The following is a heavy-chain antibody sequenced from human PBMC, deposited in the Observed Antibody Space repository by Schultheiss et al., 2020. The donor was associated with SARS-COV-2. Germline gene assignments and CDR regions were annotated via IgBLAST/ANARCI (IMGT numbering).Heavy chain of an antibody. CDR1: GGSISSYY. Sequence: SQTLSLTCTVSGGSISSYYWSWIRQSPEKGLECIGYISHSGRPDYNPSLKSRVTISVDTSKNQFSLKLSSVTAADTAVYYCARAYDYGDYNWFDPWGQGTLVTVSS. D-gene: IGHD4-17*01. V-gene: IGHV4-59*12. CDR2: ISHSGRP. CDR3: ARAYDYGDYNWFDP. J-gene: IGHJ5*02.